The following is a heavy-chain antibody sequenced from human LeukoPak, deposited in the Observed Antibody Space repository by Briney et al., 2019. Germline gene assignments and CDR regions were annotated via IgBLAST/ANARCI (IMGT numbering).Heavy chain of an antibody. J-gene: IGHJ6*04. V-gene: IGHV4-4*02. D-gene: IGHD3-10*01. CDR1: GGSISSSNW. CDR2: IYHSGST. Sequence: SGTLSLTCAVSGGSISSSNWWSWVRQPPGKGLEWIGEIYHSGSTNYNPSLKSRVTISVDKSKNQFSLKLSSVTAADTAVYYCARVPSMVRGVIIEGYYGMDVWGKGTTVTVSS. CDR3: ARVPSMVRGVIIEGYYGMDV.